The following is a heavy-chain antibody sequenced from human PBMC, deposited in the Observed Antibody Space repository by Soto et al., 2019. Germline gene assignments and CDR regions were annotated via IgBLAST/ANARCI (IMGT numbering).Heavy chain of an antibody. J-gene: IGHJ4*02. Sequence: SETLSLTYTVSGGSISSSSYYWGWIRQPPGKGLEWIGSIYYSGSTYYNPSLKSRVTISVDTSKNQFSLKLSSVTAADTAVYYCARHGIVGATTDRSFDYWGQGTLVTVSS. V-gene: IGHV4-39*01. D-gene: IGHD1-26*01. CDR3: ARHGIVGATTDRSFDY. CDR1: GGSISSSSYY. CDR2: IYYSGST.